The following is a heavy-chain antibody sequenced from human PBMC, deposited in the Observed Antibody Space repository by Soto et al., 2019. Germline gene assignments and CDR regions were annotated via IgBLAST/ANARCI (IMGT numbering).Heavy chain of an antibody. D-gene: IGHD4-17*01. V-gene: IGHV3-23*01. CDR1: GFTFSSYA. CDR3: AKDRAVTTRGNFDY. Sequence: GESLKISCAASGFTFSSYAMSWVRQAPGKGLEWVSAISGSGGSTYYADSVKGRFTISRDNSKNTLYLQMNSLRAEDTAVYYCAKDRAVTTRGNFDYWGQGTLVTVSS. CDR2: ISGSGGST. J-gene: IGHJ4*02.